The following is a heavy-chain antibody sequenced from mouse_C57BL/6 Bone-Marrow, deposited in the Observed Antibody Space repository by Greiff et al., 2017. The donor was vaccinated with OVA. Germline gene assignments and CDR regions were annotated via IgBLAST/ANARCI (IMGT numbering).Heavy chain of an antibody. CDR3: ARGFYSWMDY. J-gene: IGHJ4*01. Sequence: VKLKQPGAELVKPGASVKLSCKASGYTFTSYWMQWVKQRPGQGLEWIGEIDPSDSYTNYNQKFKGKATLTVDTSSSTAYMQLSSLTSEDSAVYYCARGFYSWMDYWGQGTSVTVSS. CDR1: GYTFTSYW. V-gene: IGHV1-50*01. D-gene: IGHD2-12*01. CDR2: IDPSDSYT.